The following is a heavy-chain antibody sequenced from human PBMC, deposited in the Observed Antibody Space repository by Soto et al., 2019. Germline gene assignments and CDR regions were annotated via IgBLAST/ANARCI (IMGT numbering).Heavy chain of an antibody. CDR3: ATETDFGVVIIPPHYYYGMDV. V-gene: IGHV4-59*01. D-gene: IGHD3-3*01. J-gene: IGHJ6*02. CDR1: GGSISSYY. Sequence: SETLSLTCTVSGGSISSYYWSWIRQPPGKRLEWIGYIYYSGSTNYNPSLKSRLTISVDTSKNQFSLKLSSVTAADTAVDYCATETDFGVVIIPPHYYYGMDVWGQGTTVTVSS. CDR2: IYYSGST.